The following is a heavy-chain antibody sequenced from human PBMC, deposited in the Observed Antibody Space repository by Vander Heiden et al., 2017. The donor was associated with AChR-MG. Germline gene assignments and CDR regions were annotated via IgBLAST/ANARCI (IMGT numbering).Heavy chain of an antibody. Sequence: QVQLVESGGGVVQPGRSLRLSCAASGFTFSSYAMHWVRQAPGKGLEWVAVISYDGSNKYYADSVKGRFTISRDNSKNTLYLQMNSLRAEDTAVYYCARDRGDSSGYGYWGQGTLVTVSS. CDR3: ARDRGDSSGYGY. V-gene: IGHV3-30-3*01. J-gene: IGHJ4*02. D-gene: IGHD3-22*01. CDR2: ISYDGSNK. CDR1: GFTFSSYA.